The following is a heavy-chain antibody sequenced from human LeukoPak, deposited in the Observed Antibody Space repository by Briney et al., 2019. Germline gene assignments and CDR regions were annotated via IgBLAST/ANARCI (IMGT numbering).Heavy chain of an antibody. J-gene: IGHJ4*02. Sequence: SETLSLTCTVPGGSTSDSDYHWGWIRQPPGKGLEWIGSIYYSGSTYYNPSLKSRVTISIDTSKNQFSLKLSSVTAADTAVYYCARSPYYYGSGSYLDYWGQGTLVTVSS. CDR1: GGSTSDSDYH. CDR2: IYYSGST. D-gene: IGHD3-10*01. V-gene: IGHV4-39*07. CDR3: ARSPYYYGSGSYLDY.